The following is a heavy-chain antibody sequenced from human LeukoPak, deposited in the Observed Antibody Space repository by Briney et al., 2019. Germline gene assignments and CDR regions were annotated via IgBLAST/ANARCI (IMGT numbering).Heavy chain of an antibody. Sequence: GGSLRLSCAASGLTVRSNYMNWVRQAPGKGLEWVSVLYTDTNTYYADSVKGRFTISRDNSKNTLYPQMSRLRAEDTAVYYCARDFGDGGFDYWGQGTLVTVSS. CDR2: LYTDTNT. D-gene: IGHD2-21*01. J-gene: IGHJ4*02. V-gene: IGHV3-66*01. CDR1: GLTVRSNY. CDR3: ARDFGDGGFDY.